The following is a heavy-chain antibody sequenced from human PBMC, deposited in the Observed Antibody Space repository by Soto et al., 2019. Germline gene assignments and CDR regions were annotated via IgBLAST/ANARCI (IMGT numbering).Heavy chain of an antibody. CDR2: ISGPGDST. J-gene: IGHJ4*02. CDR3: AKDLSSGWYRDLGY. Sequence: EVQLLESGGGLVQPGGSLRLSCAASGFTFSDYAMTWVRQAPGKGLEWVSGISGPGDSTYYAGSVRGRFTISRDNSKNTPYLQMNSLRAEDTAVYYCAKDLSSGWYRDLGYWGQGTLVAVSS. D-gene: IGHD6-19*01. CDR1: GFTFSDYA. V-gene: IGHV3-23*01.